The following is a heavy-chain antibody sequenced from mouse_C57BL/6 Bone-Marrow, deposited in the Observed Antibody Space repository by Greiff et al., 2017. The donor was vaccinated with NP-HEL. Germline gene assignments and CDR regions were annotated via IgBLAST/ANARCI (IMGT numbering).Heavy chain of an antibody. J-gene: IGHJ2*01. CDR1: GYAFTNYL. D-gene: IGHD1-1*01. CDR2: INPGSGGT. CDR3: ARGDYYDGSSSYFDY. Sequence: QVQLQQSGAELVRPGTSVKVSCKASGYAFTNYLIEWVKQRPGQGLEWIGVINPGSGGTNYNEKFKGKATLTADKSSSTAYMQLSSLTSEDSAVYFYARGDYYDGSSSYFDYWGQGTTLTVSS. V-gene: IGHV1-54*01.